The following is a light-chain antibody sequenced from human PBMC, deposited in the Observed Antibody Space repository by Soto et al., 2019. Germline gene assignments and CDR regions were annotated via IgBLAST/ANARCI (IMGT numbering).Light chain of an antibody. Sequence: DIQMTQSPSSVSASVGDTVTITCRASQAVSTWLAWYQQKPGGAPKLLIYAASTLQSGVPSRFSGSGSGTDFTLTIRSQQPEDFATYYCQQGASFPRTFGGGTKVDIK. J-gene: IGKJ4*01. CDR1: QAVSTW. CDR3: QQGASFPRT. CDR2: AAS. V-gene: IGKV1-12*01.